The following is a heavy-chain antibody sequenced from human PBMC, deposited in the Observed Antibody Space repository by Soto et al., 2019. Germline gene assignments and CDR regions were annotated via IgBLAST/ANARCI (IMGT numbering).Heavy chain of an antibody. J-gene: IGHJ5*02. CDR3: TKGAYGDYVGFDP. CDR1: GFTFSNNA. D-gene: IGHD4-17*01. Sequence: EVQLLESGGGLVQPGGSLRLSCAASGFTFSNNAMSWVRQAPGMGLDWVSTITGSGVTTYYADSVKGRFTISRDNSKNTLYLEMNSLRAEDTAVYYFTKGAYGDYVGFDPWGQGTLVTVSS. CDR2: ITGSGVTT. V-gene: IGHV3-23*01.